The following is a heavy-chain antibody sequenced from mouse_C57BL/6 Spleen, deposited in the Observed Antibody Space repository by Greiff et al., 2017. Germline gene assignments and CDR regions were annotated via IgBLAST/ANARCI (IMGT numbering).Heavy chain of an antibody. CDR3: ARVLVAHWYFDV. V-gene: IGHV3-6*01. CDR1: GYSITSGYY. CDR2: ISYDGSN. J-gene: IGHJ1*03. D-gene: IGHD2-2*01. Sequence: EVQLVESGPGLVKPSQSLSLTCSVTGYSITSGYYWNWIRQFPGNKLEWMGYISYDGSNNYNPSLKNRISITRDTSKNQFFLKLNSVTTEDTATYYCARVLVAHWYFDVWGTGTTVTVSS.